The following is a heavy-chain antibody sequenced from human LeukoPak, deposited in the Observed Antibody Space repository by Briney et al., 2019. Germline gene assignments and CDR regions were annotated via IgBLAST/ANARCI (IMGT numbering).Heavy chain of an antibody. V-gene: IGHV3-23*01. J-gene: IGHJ5*02. CDR1: GFTFSSYA. CDR3: AKDGGFSSGWS. CDR2: ITGSGLST. Sequence: PGGSLRLSCAASGFTFSSYAMSWVRQAPGKGPEWVSGITGSGLSTYYADSVKGRFTISRDNSKNTLYLQMNSLRAEDTAVYFCAKDGGFSSGWSLGQGTLVTVSS. D-gene: IGHD6-19*01.